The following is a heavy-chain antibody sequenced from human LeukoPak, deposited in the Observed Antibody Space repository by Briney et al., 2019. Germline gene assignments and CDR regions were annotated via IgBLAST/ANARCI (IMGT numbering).Heavy chain of an antibody. J-gene: IGHJ3*02. CDR2: ISAYNGNT. D-gene: IGHD3-10*01. CDR3: ARARGSGSYYNLFDAFDI. V-gene: IGHV1-18*01. Sequence: GASVKVSCKASGYTFTSYGISWVRQAPGQGLEWMGWISAYNGNTNYAQKLQGRVTMTTDTSTSTAYMELRSLRSDDTAVYYCARARGSGSYYNLFDAFDIWGQGTMVTVSS. CDR1: GYTFTSYG.